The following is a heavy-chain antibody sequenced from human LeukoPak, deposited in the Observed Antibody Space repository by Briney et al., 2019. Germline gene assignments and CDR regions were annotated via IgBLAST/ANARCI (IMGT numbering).Heavy chain of an antibody. CDR2: FDPEDGET. CDR1: GYTLTELS. V-gene: IGHV1-24*01. Sequence: ASVKVSCKVSGYTLTELSMRWVRQAPGKGLEWMGGFDPEDGETIYAQKFQGRVTMTEDTSTDTAYMELSSLRSEDTAVYYCATAPTGQQWLVEDHWGQGTLVTVSS. CDR3: ATAPTGQQWLVEDH. J-gene: IGHJ4*02. D-gene: IGHD6-19*01.